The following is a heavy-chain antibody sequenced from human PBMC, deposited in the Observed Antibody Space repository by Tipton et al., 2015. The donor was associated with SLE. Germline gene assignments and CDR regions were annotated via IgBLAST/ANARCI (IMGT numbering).Heavy chain of an antibody. J-gene: IGHJ4*02. CDR3: ARAAPDYFDY. CDR2: INFSGTI. Sequence: TLSLTCTVSGASVTSDYWSWIRQSPGKGLQSIGVINFSGTINSPPSLKSRVTMSVDASKNQFSLKLRSVTAADTAIYYCARAAPDYFDYWGQGTLVNVSS. V-gene: IGHV4-59*02. D-gene: IGHD6-6*01. CDR1: GASVTSDY.